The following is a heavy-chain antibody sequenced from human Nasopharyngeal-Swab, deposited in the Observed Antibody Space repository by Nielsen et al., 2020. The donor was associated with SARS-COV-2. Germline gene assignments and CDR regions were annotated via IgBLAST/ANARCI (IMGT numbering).Heavy chain of an antibody. CDR1: GGSISSSSYY. CDR3: ARAKKSGGTWEHTDY. Sequence: SETLSLTCTVSGGSISSSSYYWGWIRQPPGKGLEWIGCIYYSGFTYYNPSLKSRVTISADTSQNQLSLNLISVTAADTAVYYCARAKKSGGTWEHTDYWGQGTLVTVSS. J-gene: IGHJ4*02. D-gene: IGHD1-26*01. V-gene: IGHV4-39*07. CDR2: IYYSGFT.